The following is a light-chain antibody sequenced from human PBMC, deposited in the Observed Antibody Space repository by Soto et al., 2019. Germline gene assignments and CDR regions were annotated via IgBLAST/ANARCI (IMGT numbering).Light chain of an antibody. CDR3: SSYAGSNNLV. CDR2: AVS. V-gene: IGLV2-8*01. CDR1: SSDVGGYNY. Sequence: QSALTQPPSASGSPGQSVTISCTGTSSDVGGYNYVSWYQQHPGKAPKFMIYAVSKRPSGVPDRFSGSKSGNTASLTVSGLQAEDEADYYCSSYAGSNNLVFGGGTKLTVL. J-gene: IGLJ3*02.